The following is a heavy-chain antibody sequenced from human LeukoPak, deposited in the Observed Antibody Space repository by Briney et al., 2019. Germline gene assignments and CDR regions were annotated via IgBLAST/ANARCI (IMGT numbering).Heavy chain of an antibody. CDR2: ISYDGSNK. CDR3: ARGVGFTFDY. D-gene: IGHD1-26*01. Sequence: GGSLRLSCAASGFTFSSYAVHWVRQAPGKGLEWVAVISYDGSNKYYADSVKGRFTISRDNSKNTLYLQMNSLRAEDTAVHYCARGVGFTFDYWGQGTLVTVSS. J-gene: IGHJ4*02. CDR1: GFTFSSYA. V-gene: IGHV3-30*01.